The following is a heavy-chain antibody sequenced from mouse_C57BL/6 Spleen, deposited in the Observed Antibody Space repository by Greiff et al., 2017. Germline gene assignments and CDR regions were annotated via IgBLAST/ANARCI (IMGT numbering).Heavy chain of an antibody. Sequence: QVQLKESGAELVKPGASVKISCKASGYAFSSYWMNWVKQRPGKGLEWIGQIYPGDGDTNYNGKFKGKATLTADKSSSTAYMQLSSLTSEDSAVXFCARSVDGFDWYFDVWGTGTTVTVSS. CDR3: ARSVDGFDWYFDV. V-gene: IGHV1-80*01. J-gene: IGHJ1*03. CDR1: GYAFSSYW. CDR2: IYPGDGDT. D-gene: IGHD2-3*01.